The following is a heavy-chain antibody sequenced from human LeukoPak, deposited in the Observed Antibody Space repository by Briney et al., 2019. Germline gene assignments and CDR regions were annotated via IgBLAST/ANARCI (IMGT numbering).Heavy chain of an antibody. Sequence: GGSLRLSCAASGFTVSSNYMSWVRQAPGKGLEWVSVIYSGGSTYYADSVKGRFTISRDNSKNTLYLQMNSLRAGDTAVYYCAREQYSSSLDFDYWGQGTLVTVSS. J-gene: IGHJ4*02. V-gene: IGHV3-53*05. CDR2: IYSGGST. D-gene: IGHD6-13*01. CDR3: AREQYSSSLDFDY. CDR1: GFTVSSNY.